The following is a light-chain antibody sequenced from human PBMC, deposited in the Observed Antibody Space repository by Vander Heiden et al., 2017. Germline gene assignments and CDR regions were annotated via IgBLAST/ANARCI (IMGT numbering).Light chain of an antibody. CDR3: QQYNNWPLYT. CDR2: GAS. V-gene: IGKV3-15*01. CDR1: QSVRNN. J-gene: IGKJ2*01. Sequence: ETVMTQSPATLSVSPGETVTLSCGASQSVRNNLAWYQQRPDQAPSRLIYGASTRGTGIPARCSGSGCGTELTLIIISLQSEDLAVDYCQQYNNWPLYTFGQGTKLEIK.